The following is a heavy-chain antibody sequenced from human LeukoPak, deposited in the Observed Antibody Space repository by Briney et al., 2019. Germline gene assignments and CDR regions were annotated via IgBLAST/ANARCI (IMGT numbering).Heavy chain of an antibody. D-gene: IGHD5-18*01. V-gene: IGHV4-61*02. CDR2: IYTSGST. CDR1: GGSISSGSYY. CDR3: ARASNSYGHNWFDP. J-gene: IGHJ5*02. Sequence: SEALSLTCTVSGGSISSGSYYWSWIRQPAGKGLEWIGRIYTSGSTNYNPSLKSRVTISVDTSKNQFSLKLSSVTAADTAVYYCARASNSYGHNWFDPWGQGTLVTVSS.